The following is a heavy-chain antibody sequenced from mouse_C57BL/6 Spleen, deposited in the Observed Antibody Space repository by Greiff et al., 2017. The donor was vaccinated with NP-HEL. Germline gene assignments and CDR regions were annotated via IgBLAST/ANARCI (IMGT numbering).Heavy chain of an antibody. CDR2: IYPGSGST. D-gene: IGHD2-3*01. V-gene: IGHV1-55*01. Sequence: VQLQQPGAELVKPGASVKLSCKASGYTFTSYWITWVKQRPGQGLEWIGDIYPGSGSTNYNEKFKGKATLTVDQSSSTAYMQLSSLTSEDSAVYYCARGGGYYDYAMDYWGQGTSVTVSS. J-gene: IGHJ4*01. CDR3: ARGGGYYDYAMDY. CDR1: GYTFTSYW.